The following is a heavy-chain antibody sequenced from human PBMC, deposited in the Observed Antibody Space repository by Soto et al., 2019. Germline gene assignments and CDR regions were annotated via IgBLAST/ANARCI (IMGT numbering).Heavy chain of an antibody. V-gene: IGHV1-69*01. CDR1: GGTFSNYA. J-gene: IGHJ6*02. Sequence: QVQLVQSGAEVRKPGSSVTVSCKASGGTFSNYAISWVRQAPGQGLEWMGGIIPIVGTGSYAQKFQGRVTITADEPTTTACMELSSLRFEDTAVYYCARVVILVPTASTHYYYHMDVWGPGTTVTVSS. CDR3: ARVVILVPTASTHYYYHMDV. CDR2: IIPIVGTG. D-gene: IGHD2-2*01.